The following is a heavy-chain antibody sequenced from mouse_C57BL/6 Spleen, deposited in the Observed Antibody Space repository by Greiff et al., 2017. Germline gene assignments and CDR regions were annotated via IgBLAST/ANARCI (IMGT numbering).Heavy chain of an antibody. CDR1: GYTFTSYW. D-gene: IGHD2-14*01. J-gene: IGHJ2*01. CDR2: IDPSDSYT. CDR3: ARWRLVRNYFDY. Sequence: QVQLQQPGAELVMPGASVKLSCKASGYTFTSYWMHWVKQRPGQGLEWIGEIDPSDSYTNYNQKFKGKSTLTVDKSSSTAYMQLSSLTSEDSAVYYCARWRLVRNYFDYWGQGTTLTVSS. V-gene: IGHV1-69*01.